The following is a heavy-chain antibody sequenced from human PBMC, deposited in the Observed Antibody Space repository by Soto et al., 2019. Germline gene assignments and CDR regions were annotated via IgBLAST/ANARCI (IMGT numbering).Heavy chain of an antibody. V-gene: IGHV1-3*05. CDR2: VNAGNGNT. D-gene: IGHD6-19*01. CDR1: GYTFTSYA. CDR3: ARVSGCYVLDY. J-gene: IGHJ4*02. Sequence: QVQLVQSGAEEKKPGASVKVSCKASGYTFTSYAMHWVRQAPGQRLEWMGWVNAGNGNTKYSQKFQGRVTITRDTSASTAYMKLSSLRSEDTAVYYCARVSGCYVLDYWGQGTLVTVSS.